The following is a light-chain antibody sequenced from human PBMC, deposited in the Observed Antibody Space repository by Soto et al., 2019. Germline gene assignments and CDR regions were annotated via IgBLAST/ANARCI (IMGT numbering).Light chain of an antibody. J-gene: IGKJ2*01. CDR3: QQRTNWHPYT. CDR1: QSINTY. V-gene: IGKV3-11*01. CDR2: EAS. Sequence: EIVLTQSPATLSLSPGERATLSCRASQSINTYLAWYQQRPGQVPRPLIYEASNRATGISGRFSGSGSGTHFTLTISSLECEDSAVYYCQQRTNWHPYTFGQGTKLEIK.